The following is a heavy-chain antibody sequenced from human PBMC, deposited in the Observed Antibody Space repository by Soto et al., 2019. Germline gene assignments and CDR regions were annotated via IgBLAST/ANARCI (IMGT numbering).Heavy chain of an antibody. CDR2: ISGSGGST. D-gene: IGHD2-15*01. V-gene: IGHV3-23*01. CDR3: AKGVYCSGGSCYFDY. J-gene: IGHJ4*02. CDR1: GFTFSSYA. Sequence: EVQLLESGGGLVQPGGSLRLSCAASGFTFSSYAMSWVRQAPGKGLEWVSAISGSGGSTYYADSVKGRFTISRDNSKNTLDLQMNSLRAEDTAVYYCAKGVYCSGGSCYFDYWGQGTLVTVSS.